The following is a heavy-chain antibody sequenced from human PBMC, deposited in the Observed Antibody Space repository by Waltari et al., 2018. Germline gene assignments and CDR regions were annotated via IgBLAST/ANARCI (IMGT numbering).Heavy chain of an antibody. V-gene: IGHV1-69*08. CDR2: IIPIFGTA. Sequence: QVQLVQSGAEVKKPGSSVKVSCKASGGTFSSYAISWVRQAPGQGLEWMGRIIPIFGTANYAQKFQVRVTITADKSTSTAYMELSSLRSEDTAVYYCARELRFLEWLLGMDVWGQGTTVTVSS. J-gene: IGHJ6*02. D-gene: IGHD3-3*01. CDR1: GGTFSSYA. CDR3: ARELRFLEWLLGMDV.